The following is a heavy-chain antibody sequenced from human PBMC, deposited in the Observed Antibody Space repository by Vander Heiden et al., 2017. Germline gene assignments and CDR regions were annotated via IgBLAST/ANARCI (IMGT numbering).Heavy chain of an antibody. Sequence: EVQLVQSGAEVKKPGEPVKTSCKRPGYSLPTYWIRWVRQMPGKGLEWMGIIYPGDSDTRYSPSFQGQVTMSVDKSISTAYLQWSTLKASDTAMYYCGRYVDYGGRWYFDLWGRGTLVSVSS. D-gene: IGHD3-10*01. CDR3: GRYVDYGGRWYFDL. J-gene: IGHJ2*01. V-gene: IGHV5-51*01. CDR1: GYSLPTYW. CDR2: IYPGDSDT.